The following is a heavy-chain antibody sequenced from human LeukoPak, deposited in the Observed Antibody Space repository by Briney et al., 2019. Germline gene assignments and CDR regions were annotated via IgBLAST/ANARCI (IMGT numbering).Heavy chain of an antibody. J-gene: IGHJ5*02. CDR1: GGSISSYY. CDR2: IYTSGST. CDR3: ARDQRYCSGGSCLYNWFDP. D-gene: IGHD2-15*01. Sequence: PSETLSLTCTVSGGSISSYYWSWIRQPAGKGLEWTGRIYTSGSTNYIPSLKSRVTMSVDTSKNQFSLKLSSVTAADTAVYYCARDQRYCSGGSCLYNWFDPWGQGTLVTVSS. V-gene: IGHV4-4*07.